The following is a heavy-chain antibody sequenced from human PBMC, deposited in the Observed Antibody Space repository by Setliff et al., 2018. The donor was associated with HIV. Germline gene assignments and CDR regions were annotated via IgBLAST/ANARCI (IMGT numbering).Heavy chain of an antibody. D-gene: IGHD1-26*01. J-gene: IGHJ4*02. CDR3: ARGWEGGMDY. Sequence: ASVKVSCKASGYTFTRYFMHCVRQAPGQGLEWLGRINPSGGSTWYAQKFQGRVTMTGDTSTNTLYMELSSLRSEDTAVYYCARGWEGGMDYWGQGTLVTVSS. CDR1: GYTFTRYF. V-gene: IGHV1-46*01. CDR2: INPSGGST.